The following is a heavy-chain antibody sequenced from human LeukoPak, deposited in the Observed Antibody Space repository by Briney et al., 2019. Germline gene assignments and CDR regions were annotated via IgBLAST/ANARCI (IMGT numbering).Heavy chain of an antibody. D-gene: IGHD4-17*01. V-gene: IGHV4-59*08. CDR3: ARAPGTTFDY. J-gene: IGHJ4*01. Sequence: SETLSLTCTVSGGSISSSYWRWIRQPPGKGLEWIGYIYYSGNTNYNPSLKSRVTISVDTSKNQFSLKLTSVTAADTAVYYCARAPGTTFDYWGHGNMVTVSS. CDR2: IYYSGNT. CDR1: GGSISSSY.